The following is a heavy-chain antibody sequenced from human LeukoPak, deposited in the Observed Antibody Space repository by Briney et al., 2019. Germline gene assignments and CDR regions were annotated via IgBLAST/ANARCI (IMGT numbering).Heavy chain of an antibody. CDR1: GGSINSSNW. CDR3: ARGPPKYSSSWYGFN. D-gene: IGHD6-13*01. V-gene: IGHV4-4*02. Sequence: PSETLSLTCAVSGGSINSSNWWTWVRQPPGKGLEWIGEIYHSGSTNFNPSLRSRVTISVDKSKNHFSLRLTSVTAADTAVYYCARGPPKYSSSWYGFNWGQGTLVTVSS. J-gene: IGHJ4*02. CDR2: IYHSGST.